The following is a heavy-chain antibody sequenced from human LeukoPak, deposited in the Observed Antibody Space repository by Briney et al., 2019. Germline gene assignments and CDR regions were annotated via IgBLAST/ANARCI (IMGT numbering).Heavy chain of an antibody. J-gene: IGHJ4*02. Sequence: SGGSLRLSCAASGFTFSDFWMTWARQAPGKGLEWVANIKQDGSENYYVDSVRGRFTISRDNAKNSLYLQMNSLRAEDTAVYYCARRGWFGELFPANYWGQGTLVTVSS. CDR1: GFTFSDFW. CDR3: ARRGWFGELFPANY. D-gene: IGHD3-10*01. CDR2: IKQDGSEN. V-gene: IGHV3-7*01.